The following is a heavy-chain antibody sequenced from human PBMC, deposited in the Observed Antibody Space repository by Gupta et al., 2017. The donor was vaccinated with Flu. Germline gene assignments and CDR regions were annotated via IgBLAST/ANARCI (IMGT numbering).Heavy chain of an antibody. CDR2: ISSSSSTI. CDR1: GFTFSDYS. CDR3: ARALWSVQLWGSAYGVDV. D-gene: IGHD5-18*01. J-gene: IGHJ6*02. Sequence: EVQLVESGGGLVQPGGSLRLSCAASGFTFSDYSMNWVRQAPGKGLEWVSYISSSSSTIYYADSVKGRFTISRDNAKNSLYLQMNSLRAEDTAVFYCARALWSVQLWGSAYGVDVWGQGTTVTVSS. V-gene: IGHV3-48*01.